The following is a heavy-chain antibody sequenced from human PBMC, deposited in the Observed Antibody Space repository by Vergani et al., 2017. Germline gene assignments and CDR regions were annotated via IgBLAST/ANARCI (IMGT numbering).Heavy chain of an antibody. CDR1: GFTFSSYS. D-gene: IGHD6-19*01. CDR2: ISSSSSYI. Sequence: EVQLVESGGGLVKPGGSLRLSCAASGFTFSSYSMNWVRQAPGKGLEWVSSISSSSSYIYYADSVKGRFTIARDNAKNSLYLQMNSLRAEDTAVYYCARDGHRSRAVAGTGYYYYYMDVWGKGTTVTVSS. V-gene: IGHV3-21*01. CDR3: ARDGHRSRAVAGTGYYYYYMDV. J-gene: IGHJ6*03.